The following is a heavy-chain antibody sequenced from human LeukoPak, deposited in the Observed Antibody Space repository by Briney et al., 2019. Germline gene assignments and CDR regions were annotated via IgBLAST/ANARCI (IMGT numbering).Heavy chain of an antibody. J-gene: IGHJ4*02. CDR2: INSDGSST. V-gene: IGHV3-74*01. Sequence: PGGSLRLSCAASGFTFSSYWMHWVRQAPGKGLVWVSRINSDGSSTSYADSVKGRFTISRDNAKNTLYLQMNSQRAEDTAVYYCARTTLGSYYYDSSGYYYFDYWGQGTLVTVSS. CDR1: GFTFSSYW. CDR3: ARTTLGSYYYDSSGYYYFDY. D-gene: IGHD3-22*01.